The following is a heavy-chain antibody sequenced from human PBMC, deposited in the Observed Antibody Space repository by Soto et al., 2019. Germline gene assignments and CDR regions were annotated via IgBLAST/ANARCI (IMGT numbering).Heavy chain of an antibody. Sequence: PGGSLRLSCAASGFTFSSYGMHWVRQAPGKGLEWVAVIWYDGSNKYYADSVKGRFTISRDNSKNTLYLQMNSLRAEDTAVYYCARDGSIAARPDYFDYWGQGTLVTVS. CDR1: GFTFSSYG. V-gene: IGHV3-33*01. D-gene: IGHD6-6*01. CDR3: ARDGSIAARPDYFDY. J-gene: IGHJ4*02. CDR2: IWYDGSNK.